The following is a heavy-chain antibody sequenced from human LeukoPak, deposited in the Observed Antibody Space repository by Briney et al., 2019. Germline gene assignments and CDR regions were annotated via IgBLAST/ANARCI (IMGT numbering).Heavy chain of an antibody. CDR1: GFTFSSYW. CDR2: INTDGSST. CDR3: ARDYMGEVYDFWSGYHS. V-gene: IGHV3-74*01. D-gene: IGHD3-3*01. J-gene: IGHJ4*02. Sequence: GGSLRLSCAASGFTFSSYWMHWVRQAPGKGLVWVSRINTDGSSTSYADSVKGRFTISRDNAKNTLYLQMNSLRAEDTAVYYCARDYMGEVYDFWSGYHSWGQGTLVTVSS.